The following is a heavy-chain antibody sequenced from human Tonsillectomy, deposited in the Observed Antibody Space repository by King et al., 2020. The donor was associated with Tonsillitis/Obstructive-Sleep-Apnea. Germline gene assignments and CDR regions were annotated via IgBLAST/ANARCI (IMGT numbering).Heavy chain of an antibody. CDR1: GYTFTSYY. V-gene: IGHV1-46*01. CDR2: INPSGGST. D-gene: IGHD3-3*01. J-gene: IGHJ6*02. Sequence: QLVQSGAEVKKPGASVKVSCKASGYTFTSYYMHWVRQAPGQGLEWMGIINPSGGSTSYAQKFQGRVTMTRDTSTSTVYMELSSLRSEDTAVYYCAREITIFGVVVYGMDVWGQGTTVTVSS. CDR3: AREITIFGVVVYGMDV.